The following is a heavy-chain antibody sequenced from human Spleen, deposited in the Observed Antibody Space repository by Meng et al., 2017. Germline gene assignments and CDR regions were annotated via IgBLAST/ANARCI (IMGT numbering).Heavy chain of an antibody. D-gene: IGHD3-22*01. Sequence: GESLKISCAASGFTFSSYEMNWVRQAPGKGLEWVSYISSSGSTIYYADSVKGRFTISRDNAKNSLYLQMNSLRAEDTAVYYCARGPGYYDSSGYPEYFQHWGQGTLVTVSS. CDR2: ISSSGSTI. CDR1: GFTFSSYE. J-gene: IGHJ1*01. CDR3: ARGPGYYDSSGYPEYFQH. V-gene: IGHV3-48*03.